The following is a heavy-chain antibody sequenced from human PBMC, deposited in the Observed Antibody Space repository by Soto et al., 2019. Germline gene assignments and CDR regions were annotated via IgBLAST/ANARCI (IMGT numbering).Heavy chain of an antibody. CDR2: IKSKTDGGTT. CDR3: TTDHENYYYYMDV. V-gene: IGHV3-15*01. Sequence: GGSLRLSCAASGFTFSNAWMSWVRQAPGKGLEWVGRIKSKTDGGTTDYAAPVKGRFTISRDDSKNTLYLQMNSLKTEDTAVYYCTTDHENYYYYMDVWGKGTTVTVSS. CDR1: GFTFSNAW. J-gene: IGHJ6*03.